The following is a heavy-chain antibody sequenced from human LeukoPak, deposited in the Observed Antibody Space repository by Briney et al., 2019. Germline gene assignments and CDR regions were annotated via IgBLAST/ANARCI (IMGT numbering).Heavy chain of an antibody. CDR3: ARDIGDIVVVPPALGMGV. Sequence: QPGGSLRLSCAASEFTFSSYAMHWVRQAPGKGLEWVSLISGDGGNTYYTDSVKGRFTISRDNSKNSLYLQMNSLRNEDTAFYYCARDIGDIVVVPPALGMGVWGQGTTVTVSS. D-gene: IGHD2-2*01. CDR2: ISGDGGNT. J-gene: IGHJ6*02. CDR1: EFTFSSYA. V-gene: IGHV3-43*02.